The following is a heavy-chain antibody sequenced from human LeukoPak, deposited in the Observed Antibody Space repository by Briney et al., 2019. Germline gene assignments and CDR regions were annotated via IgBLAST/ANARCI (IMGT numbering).Heavy chain of an antibody. J-gene: IGHJ3*01. CDR2: ISSNGGST. D-gene: IGHD1-26*01. CDR1: GFTFSSYA. Sequence: GGSLRLSCAASGFTFSSYAMHWVRQAPGKGLEYVSAISSNGGSTYYANSVKGRFTISRDNSKNTLYLQMGSLRAEDTAVYYCATEDFDGIVGPIDSFDVWGQGTMVTVSS. CDR3: ATEDFDGIVGPIDSFDV. V-gene: IGHV3-64*01.